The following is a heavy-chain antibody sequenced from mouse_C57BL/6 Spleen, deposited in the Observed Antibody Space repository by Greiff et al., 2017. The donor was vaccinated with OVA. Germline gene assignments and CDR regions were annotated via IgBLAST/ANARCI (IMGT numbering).Heavy chain of an antibody. CDR2: IDPETGGT. Sequence: VKLVESGAELVRPGASVTLSCKASGYTFTDYEMHWVKQTPVHGLEWIGAIDPETGGTAYNQKFKGKAILTADKSSSTAYMELRSLTSEDSAVYYCTRRGITTLMDYWGQGTSVTVSS. J-gene: IGHJ4*01. CDR1: GYTFTDYE. CDR3: TRRGITTLMDY. V-gene: IGHV1-15*01. D-gene: IGHD2-4*01.